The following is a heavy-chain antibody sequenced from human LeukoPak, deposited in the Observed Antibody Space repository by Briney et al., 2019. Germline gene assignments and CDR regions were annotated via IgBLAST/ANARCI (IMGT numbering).Heavy chain of an antibody. D-gene: IGHD3-10*01. CDR1: GGSINNYY. CDR3: ASSGGWFGDRWGLDY. CDR2: IYTSGNTNY. J-gene: IGHJ4*02. Sequence: SETLSLTCTVSGGSINNYYWSWIRQPAGKGLEWIGHIYTSGNTNYNYNPSLKSRVTMSVDTSKNQFSLKLSSVTAADTAVYYCASSGGWFGDRWGLDYWGQGTLVTVSS. V-gene: IGHV4-4*07.